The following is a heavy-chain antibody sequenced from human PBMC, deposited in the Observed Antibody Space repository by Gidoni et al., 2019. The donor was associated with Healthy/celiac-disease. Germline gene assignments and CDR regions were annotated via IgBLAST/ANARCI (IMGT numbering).Heavy chain of an antibody. CDR1: GFSLSTSRMR. D-gene: IGHD5-18*01. CDR3: ARTRSRYSYGYGQSLGMDV. V-gene: IGHV2-70*01. CDR2: IDWDDDK. Sequence: QVTLRESGPPLAKPTQTLPLTFTFSGFSLSTSRMRVSWIRQPPGKALEWLALIDWDDDKYYSTSLKTRLTISKDTSKNQVVLTMTNMDPVDTATYYCARTRSRYSYGYGQSLGMDVWGQGTTVTVSS. J-gene: IGHJ6*02.